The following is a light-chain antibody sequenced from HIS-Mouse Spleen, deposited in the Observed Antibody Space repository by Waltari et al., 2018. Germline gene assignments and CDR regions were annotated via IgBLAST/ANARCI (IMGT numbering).Light chain of an antibody. CDR1: SSDVGGYNY. J-gene: IGLJ3*02. CDR3: SSYTSSSSWV. CDR2: EVS. V-gene: IGLV2-14*01. Sequence: QSALTQPASVSGSPGQSITISCTGTSSDVGGYNYVPWYQQHPGKAPKLMIYEVSNRPSGVSNRFSGSKSGNTASLTISGLQGEDEADYYCSSYTSSSSWVFGGGTKLTVL.